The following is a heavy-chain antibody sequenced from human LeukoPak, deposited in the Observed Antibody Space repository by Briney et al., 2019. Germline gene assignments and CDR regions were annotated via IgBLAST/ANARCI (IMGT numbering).Heavy chain of an antibody. Sequence: SETLSLTCTVSGGSISSSSYYWGWIRQPPGKGLEWIGSIYYSGSTYCNPSLKSRVTISVDTSKNQFSLKLSSVTAADTAVYYCARYSSSWYRGAPYYYGMDVWGQGTTVTVSS. CDR3: ARYSSSWYRGAPYYYGMDV. CDR2: IYYSGST. J-gene: IGHJ6*02. CDR1: GGSISSSSYY. V-gene: IGHV4-39*07. D-gene: IGHD6-13*01.